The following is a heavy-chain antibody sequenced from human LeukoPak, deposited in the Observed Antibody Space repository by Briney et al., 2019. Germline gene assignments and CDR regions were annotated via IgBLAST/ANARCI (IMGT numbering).Heavy chain of an antibody. Sequence: SETLSLTCTGSGGSISSYYWSWIRQPPGKGLEWIGYIYYSGSTNYNPSLKSRVTISLDTSKNQFSLKLSSVTAADTAVYYCARGTGRGWLQFAGYDSWGQGTLVTVSS. J-gene: IGHJ4*02. CDR3: ARGTGRGWLQFAGYDS. CDR1: GGSISSYY. V-gene: IGHV4-59*01. D-gene: IGHD5-24*01. CDR2: IYYSGST.